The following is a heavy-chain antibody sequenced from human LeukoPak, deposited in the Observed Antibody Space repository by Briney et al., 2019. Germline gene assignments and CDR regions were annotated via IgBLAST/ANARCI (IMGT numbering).Heavy chain of an antibody. J-gene: IGHJ4*02. D-gene: IGHD6-25*01. CDR2: IDSTGAYT. CDR3: AKGSAAGRPYYFDY. V-gene: IGHV3-23*01. Sequence: GGSLRLSCAASGFIFSNYAMSWVRQAPGKGLGWVSAIDSTGAYTWYADSVKGRFTISKDSSKTILYLQMNSLRAEDAAVYFCAKGSAAGRPYYFDYWGQGTLVTVSS. CDR1: GFIFSNYA.